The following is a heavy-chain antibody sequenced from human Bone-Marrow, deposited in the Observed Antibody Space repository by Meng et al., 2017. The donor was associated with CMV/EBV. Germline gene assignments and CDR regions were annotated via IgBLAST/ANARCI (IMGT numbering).Heavy chain of an antibody. CDR2: ISSSGSTI. CDR3: ARKRGSYYGGDDYYYGMDV. D-gene: IGHD1-26*01. V-gene: IGHV3-11*04. J-gene: IGHJ6*02. CDR1: AFTFSDYY. Sequence: LSLTCPAPAFTFSDYYMSWIRQAPGKGLEWVSYISSSGSTIYYADSVKGRFTISRDNAKNSLYLQMNSLRAEDTAVYYCARKRGSYYGGDDYYYGMDVWGQGTTVTVSS.